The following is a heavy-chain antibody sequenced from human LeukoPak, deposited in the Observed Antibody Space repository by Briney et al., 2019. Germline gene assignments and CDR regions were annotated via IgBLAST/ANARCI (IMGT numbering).Heavy chain of an antibody. D-gene: IGHD3-10*01. CDR3: AKQGISMVRGIYYYHVMDV. Sequence: ASETLSLTCTVSGGSISTTGYYWGWIRQPPGKGLEWIGSIYYSGSTYYNPSLKSRVTISADTSKNQVSLKLSSVTAADTAVYYCAKQGISMVRGIYYYHVMDVWGQGTTVTVSS. J-gene: IGHJ6*02. V-gene: IGHV4-39*01. CDR1: GGSISTTGYY. CDR2: IYYSGST.